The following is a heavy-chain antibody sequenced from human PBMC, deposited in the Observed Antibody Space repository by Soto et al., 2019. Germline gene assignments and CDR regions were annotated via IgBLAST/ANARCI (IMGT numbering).Heavy chain of an antibody. D-gene: IGHD6-19*01. CDR3: AKGGRQWLVTSDFNY. J-gene: IGHJ4*02. CDR1: GFTFSDYA. Sequence: VQLVESGGGVVQPGRSLRLSCAASGFTFSDYAMHWVRQAPGKGLEWVAVVSHDGRNTHYADSVKGRFTISRESSKNTVSLTMASLRAEDTAAYYCAKGGRQWLVTSDFNYWGQGALVTVSS. CDR2: VSHDGRNT. V-gene: IGHV3-30*18.